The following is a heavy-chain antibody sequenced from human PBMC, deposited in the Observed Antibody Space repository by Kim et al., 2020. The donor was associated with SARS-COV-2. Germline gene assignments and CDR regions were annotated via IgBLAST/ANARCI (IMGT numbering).Heavy chain of an antibody. J-gene: IGHJ4*02. CDR1: GLTFSTTD. Sequence: GGSLRLSCAVSGLTFSTTDMHWVRQAPGKGLEWIAYISRSGSAIVYADSVKGRFTISRDDAKNSIFLQMNSLRDEDTAVYYCARDRTAFDYWGQGTLVTVSS. D-gene: IGHD1-1*01. CDR3: ARDRTAFDY. V-gene: IGHV3-48*03. CDR2: ISRSGSAI.